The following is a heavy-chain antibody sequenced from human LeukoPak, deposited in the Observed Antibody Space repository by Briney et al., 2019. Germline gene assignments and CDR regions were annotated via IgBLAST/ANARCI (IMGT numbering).Heavy chain of an antibody. V-gene: IGHV3-30-3*01. CDR2: ISYDGSNK. CDR3: ARDLRWSHYWYFDL. CDR1: GFXFSSYA. J-gene: IGHJ2*01. D-gene: IGHD2-15*01. Sequence: GRSLRLSCAASGFXFSSYAIHWVRQAPGKGLQWVAVISYDGSNKYYADSVKGRFTISRDNSKNTLYLQMNSLRAEDTAVYYCARDLRWSHYWYFDLWGRGTLVTVSS.